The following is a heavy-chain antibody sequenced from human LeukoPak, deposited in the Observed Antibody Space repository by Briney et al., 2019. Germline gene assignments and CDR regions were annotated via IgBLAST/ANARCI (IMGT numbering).Heavy chain of an antibody. V-gene: IGHV4-39*01. CDR1: GGSISSSSYY. Sequence: SETLSLTCTVSGGSISSSSYYWGWVRQSPGKGLKWIGAIHYRGTTYYNPSLESRVTMSVDTSKNQFSLKLTSVTAADTAVYYCARQDGYRVPRGYWGQGTLVTVSS. CDR2: IHYRGTT. D-gene: IGHD5/OR15-5a*01. CDR3: ARQDGYRVPRGY. J-gene: IGHJ4*02.